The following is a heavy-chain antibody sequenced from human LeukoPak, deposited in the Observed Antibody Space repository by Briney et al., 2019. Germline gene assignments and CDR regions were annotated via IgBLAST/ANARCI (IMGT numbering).Heavy chain of an antibody. CDR3: AKTSTDIVVVPAAHFDY. Sequence: GGSLRLSCAASGFTFSSYSMNWVRQAPGKGLEWVSSISSSSSYIYYADSVKGRFTISRDNSKNTLYLQMNSLRAEDTAVYYCAKTSTDIVVVPAAHFDYWGQGTLVTVSS. V-gene: IGHV3-21*04. J-gene: IGHJ4*02. D-gene: IGHD2-2*01. CDR1: GFTFSSYS. CDR2: ISSSSSYI.